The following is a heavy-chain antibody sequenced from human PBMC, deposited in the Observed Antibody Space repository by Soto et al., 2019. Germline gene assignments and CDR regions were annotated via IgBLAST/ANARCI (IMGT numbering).Heavy chain of an antibody. D-gene: IGHD5-12*01. J-gene: IGHJ4*02. CDR1: GFTFSSYT. CDR3: ARFGYTTEAH. V-gene: IGHV3-21*01. CDR2: ISSSSSYI. Sequence: EVQLVESGGGLVKPGGSLRLSCAASGFTFSSYTMNWVRQAPGKGLEWVSSISSSSSYIYYADSVKGRFTISRDNAKNSLYLQMNGLRAEDTAVYYCARFGYTTEAHWGQGTLVTVSS.